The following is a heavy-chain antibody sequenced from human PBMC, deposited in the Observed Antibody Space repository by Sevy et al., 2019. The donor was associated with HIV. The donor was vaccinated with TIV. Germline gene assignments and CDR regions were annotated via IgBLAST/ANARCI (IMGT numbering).Heavy chain of an antibody. J-gene: IGHJ6*02. CDR2: FKSITDGGTT. D-gene: IGHD3-10*01. CDR1: GFTFTNAW. CDR3: TTDIRPFRKVRGTYYYFFGMDV. V-gene: IGHV3-15*07. Sequence: GGSLRLSCAASGFTFTNAWMNWVRQAPGKGLEWVGRFKSITDGGTTDYAAPVKGRFTISRDDSKNTLYLQMNSLRTEDTAVYYCTTDIRPFRKVRGTYYYFFGMDVWGQGTTVTVSS.